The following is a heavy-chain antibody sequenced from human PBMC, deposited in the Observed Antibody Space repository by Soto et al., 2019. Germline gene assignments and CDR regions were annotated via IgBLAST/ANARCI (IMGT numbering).Heavy chain of an antibody. CDR1: GGTFSSYT. J-gene: IGHJ4*02. Sequence: SVKVSCKASGGTFSSYTISWVRQAPGQGLEWMGRIIPILGIANYTQKFQGRVTITADKSTSTAYMEVSSLRSEDTAVYYCARDSSDVVAATYYFDYWGQGTLVTVSS. CDR3: ARDSSDVVAATYYFDY. V-gene: IGHV1-69*04. CDR2: IIPILGIA. D-gene: IGHD2-15*01.